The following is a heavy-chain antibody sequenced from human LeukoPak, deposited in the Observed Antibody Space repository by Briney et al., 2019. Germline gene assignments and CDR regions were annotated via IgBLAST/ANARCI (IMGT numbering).Heavy chain of an antibody. J-gene: IGHJ4*02. CDR3: AREGRASGHWAGFDF. CDR1: GYTFSDHY. Sequence: EASVKVSCKTSGYTFSDHYVQWLRQAPGQGLEWMGWINPKSGDTSSAPKFRGRVTLTKDTSISSAYLELTGLTSDDTAIYYCAREGRASGHWAGFDFWGQGALVTVSS. V-gene: IGHV1-2*02. CDR2: INPKSGDT. D-gene: IGHD7-27*01.